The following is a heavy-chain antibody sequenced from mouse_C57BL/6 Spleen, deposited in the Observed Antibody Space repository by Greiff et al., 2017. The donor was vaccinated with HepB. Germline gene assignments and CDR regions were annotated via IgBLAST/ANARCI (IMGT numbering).Heavy chain of an antibody. CDR2: IRLKSDNYAT. D-gene: IGHD1-1*01. V-gene: IGHV6-3*01. CDR1: GFTFSSYW. J-gene: IGHJ4*01. CDR3: TGGGYYYGSSWNYAMDY. Sequence: EVKLVESGGGLVQPGGSMKLSCVASGFTFSSYWMNWVRQSPEKGLEWVAQIRLKSDNYATHYAESVKGRFTISRDDSKSSVYLQMNNLRAEDTGIYYCTGGGYYYGSSWNYAMDYWGQGTSVTVSS.